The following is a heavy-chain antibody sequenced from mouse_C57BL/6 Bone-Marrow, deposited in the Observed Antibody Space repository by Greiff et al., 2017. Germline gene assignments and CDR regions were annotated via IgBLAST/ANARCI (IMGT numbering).Heavy chain of an antibody. V-gene: IGHV5-4*03. D-gene: IGHD1-1*01. J-gene: IGHJ1*03. CDR1: GFTFSSYA. CDR3: ARRGLGTTVVEPFYWYFDV. CDR2: ISDGGSYT. Sequence: EVKLVESGGGLVKPGGSLKLSCAASGFTFSSYAMSWVRQTPEKRLEWVATISDGGSYTYYPDNVKGRFTISRDNAKNNLYLQMGHLKSEDTAMYYCARRGLGTTVVEPFYWYFDVGGTGTTVTVSS.